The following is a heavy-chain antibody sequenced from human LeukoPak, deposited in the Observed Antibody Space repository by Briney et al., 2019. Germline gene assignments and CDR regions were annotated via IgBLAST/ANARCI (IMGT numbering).Heavy chain of an antibody. CDR3: AKSLSNYDSSGSLGADY. CDR2: IRYDGSNK. D-gene: IGHD3-22*01. V-gene: IGHV3-30*02. CDR1: GFTFSSYG. Sequence: GGSLRLSCAASGFTFSSYGMHWVRQAPGKGLEGVAFIRYDGSNKYYADSVKGRFTISRDNSKNTLYLQMNSLRAEDTAVYYCAKSLSNYDSSGSLGADYWGQGTLITVSS. J-gene: IGHJ4*02.